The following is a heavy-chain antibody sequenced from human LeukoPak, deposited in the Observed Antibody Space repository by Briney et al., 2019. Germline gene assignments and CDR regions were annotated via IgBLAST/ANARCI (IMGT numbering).Heavy chain of an antibody. V-gene: IGHV1-18*01. Sequence: WASVNVSCKASGYTFTSYGISWVRQAPGQGLEWMGWISAYNGNTNYAQRLQGRVTMTTDTSTSTAYMELRSLRSDDTAVYYCARDLGRSSSWYKGDYWGQGTLVTVSS. CDR1: GYTFTSYG. D-gene: IGHD6-13*01. J-gene: IGHJ4*02. CDR2: ISAYNGNT. CDR3: ARDLGRSSSWYKGDY.